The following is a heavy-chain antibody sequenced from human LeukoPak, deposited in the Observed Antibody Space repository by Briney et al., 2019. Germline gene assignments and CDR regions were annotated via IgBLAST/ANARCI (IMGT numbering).Heavy chain of an antibody. CDR1: GFTLSSYS. CDR3: AGGHHDYVSSASYN. D-gene: IGHD3-22*01. Sequence: GGSLRLSRAVSGFTLSSYSLNCVRQAPGKGLVWVSRINSDGSTTSYAASVKGRFTISRDTAKNTLYLQMSSLRAEDTAVYFCAGGHHDYVSSASYNWGQGALVTVSS. V-gene: IGHV3-74*01. J-gene: IGHJ4*02. CDR2: INSDGSTT.